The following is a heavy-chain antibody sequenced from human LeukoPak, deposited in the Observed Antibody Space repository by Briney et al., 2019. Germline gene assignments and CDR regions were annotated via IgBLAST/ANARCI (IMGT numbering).Heavy chain of an antibody. D-gene: IGHD1-14*01. CDR2: INHSGST. V-gene: IGHV4-34*01. CDR1: GGSFSGYY. J-gene: IGHJ4*02. Sequence: PSETLSLTCAVYGGSFSGYYWSWIRQPPGKGLEWIGEINHSGSTNYNPSLRSRVTISVDTSKNQFSLKLSSVTVADTAVYYCARGQISRKHFDYWGRGTLVTVYS. CDR3: ARGQISRKHFDY.